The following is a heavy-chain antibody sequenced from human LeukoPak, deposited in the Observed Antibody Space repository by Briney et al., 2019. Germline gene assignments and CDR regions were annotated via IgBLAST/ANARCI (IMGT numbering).Heavy chain of an antibody. CDR1: GCTISNYY. J-gene: IGHJ4*02. CDR3: ARSDYGSDFDY. Sequence: SESLSLTCTASGCTISNYYWSWIRQAPGKGLEWIAYIYYSGSTNYDASLKSRFTISGDTSRNQFSLKLSSVSAADTAVYYCARSDYGSDFDYWGQGTLVIVSS. V-gene: IGHV4-59*08. CDR2: IYYSGST. D-gene: IGHD4-17*01.